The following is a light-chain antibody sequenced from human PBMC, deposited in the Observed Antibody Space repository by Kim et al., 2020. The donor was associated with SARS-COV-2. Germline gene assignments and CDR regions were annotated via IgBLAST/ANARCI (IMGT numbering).Light chain of an antibody. CDR2: SNN. J-gene: IGLJ3*02. CDR3: AVWDDSLNVWA. CDR1: SFNIGVKP. Sequence: TISCSGSSFNIGVKPVNWYQQVPAAAPKRVMYSNNKRPSGVPDRVSASKSGAAASLAIGGLQSEDEGIYSCAVWDDSLNVWAFGGGTQLTVL. V-gene: IGLV1-44*01.